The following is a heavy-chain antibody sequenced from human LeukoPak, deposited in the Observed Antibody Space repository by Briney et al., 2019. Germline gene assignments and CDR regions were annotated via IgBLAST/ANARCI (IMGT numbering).Heavy chain of an antibody. D-gene: IGHD3-3*01. CDR1: GVSISTNTW. CDR2: IFHSESV. Sequence: SGTLSLTCAVSGVSISTNTWWSWVRQTPVKGLEWIGEIFHSESVNSNPSLESRLTVSLDKSKNHFSLELTSVTAADTALYFCAREIFGARAFEYWGQGILVTVSS. J-gene: IGHJ4*02. V-gene: IGHV4-4*02. CDR3: AREIFGARAFEY.